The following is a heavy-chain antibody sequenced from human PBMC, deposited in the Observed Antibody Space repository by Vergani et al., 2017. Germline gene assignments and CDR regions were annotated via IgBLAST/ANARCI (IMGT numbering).Heavy chain of an antibody. V-gene: IGHV3-21*04. J-gene: IGHJ3*02. CDR1: GFTFSSYS. CDR2: ISSSSSYI. Sequence: EVQLVESGGGLVKPGGSLRLSCAASGFTFSSYSMNWVRQAPGKGLEWVSSISSSSSYIYYADSVKGRFTISRDNSKNTLYLQMNSLRAEDTAVYYCAKDLGYDAFDIWGQGTMVTVSS. D-gene: IGHD3-22*01. CDR3: AKDLGYDAFDI.